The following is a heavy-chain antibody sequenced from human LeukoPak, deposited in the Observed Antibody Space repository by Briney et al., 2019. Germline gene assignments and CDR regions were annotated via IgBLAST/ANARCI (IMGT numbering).Heavy chain of an antibody. J-gene: IGHJ4*02. V-gene: IGHV1-69*13. Sequence: GASVKVSCKASGGTFSSYAISWVRQAPGQGLEWMGGIIPIFGTANYAQKFQGRVTITADESTNTLYLQMNSLRAEDTAVYYCAKAGYSSFDYWGQGTLVTVSS. CDR3: AKAGYSSFDY. CDR2: IIPIFGTA. D-gene: IGHD6-13*01. CDR1: GGTFSSYA.